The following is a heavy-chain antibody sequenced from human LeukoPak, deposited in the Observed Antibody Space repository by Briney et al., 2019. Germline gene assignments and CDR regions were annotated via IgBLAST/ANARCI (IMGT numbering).Heavy chain of an antibody. D-gene: IGHD6-13*01. Sequence: AGGSLRLSCAASGFTFSSYGMHWVRQAPGKGLEWVAVISYDGSNKYYADSVKGRFTISRDNSKNTLYLQMNSLRAEDTAVYYCAKVFAAAGGTDYWGQGTLVTDSS. CDR3: AKVFAAAGGTDY. V-gene: IGHV3-30*18. CDR2: ISYDGSNK. J-gene: IGHJ4*02. CDR1: GFTFSSYG.